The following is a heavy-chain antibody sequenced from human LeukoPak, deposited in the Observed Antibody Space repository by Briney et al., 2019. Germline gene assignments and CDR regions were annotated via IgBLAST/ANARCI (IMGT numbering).Heavy chain of an antibody. D-gene: IGHD6-19*01. J-gene: IGHJ4*02. Sequence: GGSLRLSCAASGFTFSSYGMSWVRQAPGKGLEWVSAISGSGGSTYYADSVKGRFTISRDNSKNTLYLQMNSLRAEDTAVYYCARDENSSGWYDYWGQGTLVTVSS. V-gene: IGHV3-23*01. CDR3: ARDENSSGWYDY. CDR2: ISGSGGST. CDR1: GFTFSSYG.